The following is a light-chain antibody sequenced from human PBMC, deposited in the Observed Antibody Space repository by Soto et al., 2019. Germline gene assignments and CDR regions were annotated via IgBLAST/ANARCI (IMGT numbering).Light chain of an antibody. CDR3: QTWGTGFRV. J-gene: IGLJ3*02. CDR2: VYGDGSH. V-gene: IGLV4-69*01. CDR1: SGHINYA. Sequence: QSVLTQSPSASASLGASVKLTRTLSSGHINYAIAWHQQQPEKGPRHLMKVYGDGSHTKGDGIPDRFSGSSSGAERYLTISSLQSEDEADYYCQTWGTGFRVFGGGTKLTVL.